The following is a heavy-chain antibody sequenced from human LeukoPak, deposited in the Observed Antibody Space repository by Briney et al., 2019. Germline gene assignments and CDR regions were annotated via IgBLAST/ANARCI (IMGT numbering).Heavy chain of an antibody. CDR1: GFTVSSNY. V-gene: IGHV3-66*03. CDR2: IYSCGST. J-gene: IGHJ4*02. Sequence: GGSLRLSCVASGFTVSSNYMSWVRQAPGKGLEWVSVIYSCGSTYYADSVKGRFTISRDNSKNSLYLQMNSLRAEDTAVYYCARDRESSGWYPDYFDYWGQGTLVTVSS. D-gene: IGHD6-19*01. CDR3: ARDRESSGWYPDYFDY.